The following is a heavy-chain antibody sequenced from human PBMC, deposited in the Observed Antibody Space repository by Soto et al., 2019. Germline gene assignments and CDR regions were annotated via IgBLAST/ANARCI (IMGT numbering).Heavy chain of an antibody. CDR1: GYSISSSNW. Sequence: QVQLQESGPGLVKPSDTLSLTCAVSGYSISSSNWWGWIRQPPGKGLEWIGYIYYSGTTYSNPSLKSRVTMSVDTSKNQFSLKRTSVTAVDTAVYYCARREIQGPIDYWGQGTLVTVSS. CDR2: IYYSGTT. V-gene: IGHV4-28*01. CDR3: ARREIQGPIDY. J-gene: IGHJ4*02. D-gene: IGHD1-26*01.